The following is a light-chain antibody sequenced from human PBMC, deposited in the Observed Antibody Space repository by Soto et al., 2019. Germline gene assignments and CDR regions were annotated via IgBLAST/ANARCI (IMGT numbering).Light chain of an antibody. V-gene: IGKV1-39*01. J-gene: IGKJ1*01. Sequence: DIQMTQSPSSLSASVGDRVTITCRASQSISSYLNWYQQKPGKAPKLLIYAASSLQSGIPSRFSGSGSETDFTLTISSLQPEDFATYYCQQSYSTPWTFGQGTKVDI. CDR1: QSISSY. CDR3: QQSYSTPWT. CDR2: AAS.